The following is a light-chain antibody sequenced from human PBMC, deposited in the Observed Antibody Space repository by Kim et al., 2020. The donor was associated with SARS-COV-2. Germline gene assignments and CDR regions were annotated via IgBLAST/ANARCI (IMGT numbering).Light chain of an antibody. CDR1: HSVLHSNGYNY. V-gene: IGKV2-28*01. CDR2: LGS. J-gene: IGKJ4*01. Sequence: IVMTQSPLSLPVTPGEPASISCRSSHSVLHSNGYNYLDWYLQKPGQSPQLLIYLGSNRASGVPDRFSGSGSGTDFTLKIRRVDGEVVGIYFCMQALHTPPTFGGGTQVDIK. CDR3: MQALHTPPT.